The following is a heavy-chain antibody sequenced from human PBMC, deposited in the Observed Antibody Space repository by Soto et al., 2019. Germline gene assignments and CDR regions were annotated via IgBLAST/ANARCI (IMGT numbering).Heavy chain of an antibody. V-gene: IGHV3-21*04. D-gene: IGHD6-13*01. CDR3: ARPPTSIAAAGPKGNWFDP. CDR2: ISSGSSDT. Sequence: PGGSLRLSCEASGFTFSRVSMNWVRQVPGKGLEWVASISSGSSDTWYADSVKGRFIISRDNAQNSLFLQMNTLRPEDTAVYYCARPPTSIAAAGPKGNWFDPWGQGTLVTVSS. J-gene: IGHJ5*02. CDR1: GFTFSRVS.